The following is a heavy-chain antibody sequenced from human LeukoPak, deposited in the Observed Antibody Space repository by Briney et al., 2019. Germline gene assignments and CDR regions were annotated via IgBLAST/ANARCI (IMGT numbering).Heavy chain of an antibody. Sequence: SETLSLTCTVSGGPITSYYWSWIRQPPGKGLEWIGFFYYTGSTKYNPSLQSRVTISIDTSKNQSSLKLTSVTAADTAVYYCARGHYDRGGYYVVYYSDYWGQGTLVTVSS. J-gene: IGHJ4*02. CDR3: ARGHYDRGGYYVVYYSDY. D-gene: IGHD3-22*01. CDR1: GGPITSYY. CDR2: FYYTGST. V-gene: IGHV4-59*01.